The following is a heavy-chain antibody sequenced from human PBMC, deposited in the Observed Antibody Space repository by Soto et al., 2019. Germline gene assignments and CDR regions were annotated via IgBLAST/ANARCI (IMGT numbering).Heavy chain of an antibody. CDR2: ISAYNGNK. D-gene: IGHD6-6*01. CDR1: GYTFTSYG. V-gene: IGHV1-18*01. J-gene: IGHJ4*02. Sequence: ASVKVSCKASGYTFTSYGISWVRQAPGQGLEWMGWISAYNGNKNYAQKLQGRLTIPTDTSPTTSYMELRILRSLYTSVYYSATAADLSSAGGTSPSFSHWRQPPLVTVS. CDR3: ATAADLSSAGGTSPSFSH.